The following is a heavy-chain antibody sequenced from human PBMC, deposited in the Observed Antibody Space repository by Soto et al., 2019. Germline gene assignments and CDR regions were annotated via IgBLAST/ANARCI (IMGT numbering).Heavy chain of an antibody. Sequence: GGSLRLSCAASGFTFKSYAVSWVRQAPGKGLEWVSVITGSGDSTYYADSVKGRFTISRDNSKNTLYLQMNSLRAEDTAVYYCAKELRHDYNLAYFDYWGQGTLVTVSS. J-gene: IGHJ4*02. D-gene: IGHD4-4*01. V-gene: IGHV3-23*01. CDR3: AKELRHDYNLAYFDY. CDR2: ITGSGDST. CDR1: GFTFKSYA.